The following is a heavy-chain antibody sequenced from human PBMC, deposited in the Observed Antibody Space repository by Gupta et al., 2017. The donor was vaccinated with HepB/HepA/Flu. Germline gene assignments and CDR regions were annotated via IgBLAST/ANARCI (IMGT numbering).Heavy chain of an antibody. CDR1: GFTFSSYA. D-gene: IGHD3-10*01. CDR2: ISGSGFNT. Sequence: DVQLLESGGGWVQPGGSLRLSCAAPGFTFSSYAMRWVRQAPGKGLEWVSTISGSGFNTYYADSVKGRFTISRDNSQSTLYLQMNTLRAVDMAVYYCAKDRFASMAPRHGMDVWGQGTTVTVSS. CDR3: AKDRFASMAPRHGMDV. J-gene: IGHJ6*02. V-gene: IGHV3-23*01.